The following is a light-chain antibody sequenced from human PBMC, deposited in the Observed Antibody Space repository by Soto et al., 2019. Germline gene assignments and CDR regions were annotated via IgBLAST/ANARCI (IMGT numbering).Light chain of an antibody. CDR1: QSVSSY. V-gene: IGKV1-8*01. Sequence: TQSPATLSLSPWEIATLSCRASQSVSSYLAWYQQKPGKAPKLLIYAASTLQSGVPSRFSGSGSGTDFTLTISCLQSEDFATYYCQQYYSYPPTFGGGTKVDI. CDR2: AAS. CDR3: QQYYSYPPT. J-gene: IGKJ4*01.